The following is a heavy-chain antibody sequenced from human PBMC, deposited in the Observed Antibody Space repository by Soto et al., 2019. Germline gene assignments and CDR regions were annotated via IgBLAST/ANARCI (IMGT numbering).Heavy chain of an antibody. CDR3: ARSGGLDRDFNY. CDR1: GGTFSSDS. CDR2: IIPMFDTP. Sequence: QVQLVQSGAEVKKPGSSVKVSCKASGGTFSSDSFSWVRQAPGQGLEWMGGIIPMFDTPIYAQKFQDRVTITADESTSTAYRRLSSLRSGDTAVYYCARSGGLDRDFNYWGQGSLVTVSS. D-gene: IGHD2-15*01. V-gene: IGHV1-69*12. J-gene: IGHJ4*02.